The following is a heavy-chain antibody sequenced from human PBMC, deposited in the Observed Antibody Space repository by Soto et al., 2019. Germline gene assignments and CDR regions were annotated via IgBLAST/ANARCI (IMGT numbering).Heavy chain of an antibody. D-gene: IGHD6-19*01. Sequence: GASVKVSCKASGYTFTSYAMHWVRQAPGQRLEWMGWINAGNGNTKYSQKFQGRVTITRDTSASTAYMELSSLRSEDAAVYYCARGEGQWLVYYYGMDVWGQGTTVTVSS. J-gene: IGHJ6*02. CDR3: ARGEGQWLVYYYGMDV. CDR1: GYTFTSYA. V-gene: IGHV1-3*01. CDR2: INAGNGNT.